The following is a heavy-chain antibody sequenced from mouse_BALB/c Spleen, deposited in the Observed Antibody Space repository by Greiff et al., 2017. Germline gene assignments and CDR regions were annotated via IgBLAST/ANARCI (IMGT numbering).Heavy chain of an antibody. D-gene: IGHD4-1*01. V-gene: IGHV3-2*02. J-gene: IGHJ1*01. Sequence: EVQLQESGPGLVKPSQSLSLTCTVTGYSITSDYAWNWIRQFPGNKLEWMGYISYSGSTSYNPSLKSRISITRDTSKNQFFLQLNSVTTEDPATYYCARHLGLDVWGAGTTVTVSS. CDR1: GYSITSDYA. CDR3: ARHLGLDV. CDR2: ISYSGST.